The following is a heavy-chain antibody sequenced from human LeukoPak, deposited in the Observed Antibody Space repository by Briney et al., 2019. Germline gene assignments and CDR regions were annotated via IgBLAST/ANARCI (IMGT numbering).Heavy chain of an antibody. CDR2: ISYDGSRK. CDR1: GFTFSTYA. Sequence: GGSLRLSCAASGFTFSTYAMHWVRQAPGKGLEWVALISYDGSRKHFADSVTGRFTISRDNPKNTLYLQMNSLRGEDTAVYYCTRDSARRDGYNFDYWGQGTLVTVSS. CDR3: TRDSARRDGYNFDY. D-gene: IGHD5-24*01. J-gene: IGHJ4*02. V-gene: IGHV3-30*04.